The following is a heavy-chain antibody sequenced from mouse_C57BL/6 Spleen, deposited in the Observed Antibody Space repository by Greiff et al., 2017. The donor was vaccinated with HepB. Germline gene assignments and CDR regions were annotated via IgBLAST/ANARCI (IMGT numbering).Heavy chain of an antibody. J-gene: IGHJ3*01. CDR2: IHPNSGST. V-gene: IGHV1-64*01. D-gene: IGHD1-1*01. CDR1: GYTFTSYW. Sequence: QVQLQQSGAELVKPGASVKLSCKASGYTFTSYWMHWVKQRPGQGLEWIGMIHPNSGSTNYNEKFKSKATLTVDKSSSTAYMQLSSLTSEDSSVYYCASEGFYYYGSSGAWFAYWGQGTLVTVSA. CDR3: ASEGFYYYGSSGAWFAY.